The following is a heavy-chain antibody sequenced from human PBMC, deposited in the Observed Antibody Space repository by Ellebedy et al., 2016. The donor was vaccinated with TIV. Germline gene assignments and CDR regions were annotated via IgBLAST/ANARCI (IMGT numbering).Heavy chain of an antibody. J-gene: IGHJ4*02. Sequence: GGSLRLSCAASGFTFRSYAMSWVRQAPGKGLEWVSGISGSGGSTHYADSVKGRFTISRDNPKSTLYLQMTSLRAEDTAVYYCAKDETGDYYFDYWGQGTLVTVSS. CDR1: GFTFRSYA. V-gene: IGHV3-23*01. CDR3: AKDETGDYYFDY. D-gene: IGHD1-1*01. CDR2: ISGSGGST.